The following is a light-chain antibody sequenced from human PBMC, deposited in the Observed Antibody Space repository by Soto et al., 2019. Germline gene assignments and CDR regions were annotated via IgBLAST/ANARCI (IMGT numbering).Light chain of an antibody. V-gene: IGKV3-15*01. Sequence: EAVLPQSPATLSVFPGVRAPLSCRASQSVATNLAWYQQRPGQAPRLIIYGASKRAIGLPARFSGSGSGTEFTLTITSLQTEDFAVYYGQQYNKWPQTFGQGTKVDIK. J-gene: IGKJ1*01. CDR3: QQYNKWPQT. CDR1: QSVATN. CDR2: GAS.